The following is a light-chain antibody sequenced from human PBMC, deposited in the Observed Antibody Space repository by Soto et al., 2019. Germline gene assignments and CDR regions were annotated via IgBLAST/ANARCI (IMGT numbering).Light chain of an antibody. V-gene: IGLV1-40*01. CDR1: GSNIGAGYD. Sequence: QSVLTQPPSVSGAPGQRVTISCTGSGSNIGAGYDVHWYQQLPGTAPKLLIYGNNNRPSGIPDRFSGSKSGTSASLAITGLQAGDEADYYCQSYDSGLRALDVFGTGTKLTVL. CDR3: QSYDSGLRALDV. J-gene: IGLJ1*01. CDR2: GNN.